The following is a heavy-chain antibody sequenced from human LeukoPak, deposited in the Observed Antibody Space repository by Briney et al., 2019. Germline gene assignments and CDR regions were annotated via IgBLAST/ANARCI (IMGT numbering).Heavy chain of an antibody. Sequence: QPGGSLRLSCTASGFTSSSYSMNWVRQVPGKGLEWLSYISWGSNVIYYADSVKGRFTTSRDDAKNSLFLQMNSLTDEDTAVYYCARDPGYSYALDYWGRGTLFTVSS. J-gene: IGHJ4*02. D-gene: IGHD5-18*01. CDR1: GFTSSSYS. V-gene: IGHV3-48*02. CDR2: ISWGSNVI. CDR3: ARDPGYSYALDY.